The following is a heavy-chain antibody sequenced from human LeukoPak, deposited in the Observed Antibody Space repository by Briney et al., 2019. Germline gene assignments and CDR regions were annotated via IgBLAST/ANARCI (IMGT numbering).Heavy chain of an antibody. Sequence: SETLSLTCTVSGGSISSYYWSWIRQRPGKGLEWLGYIYYSGRNNYNPPLKSRVTISVDTSKNQFSLKLSSVTAADTAVYYCARSAPLYDYVWGSPYYFDYWGQGTLVTVSS. V-gene: IGHV4-59*01. CDR3: ARSAPLYDYVWGSPYYFDY. CDR1: GGSISSYY. CDR2: IYYSGRN. D-gene: IGHD3-16*01. J-gene: IGHJ4*02.